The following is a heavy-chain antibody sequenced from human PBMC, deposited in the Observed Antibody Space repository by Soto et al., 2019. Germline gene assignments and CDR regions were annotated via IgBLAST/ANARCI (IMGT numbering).Heavy chain of an antibody. V-gene: IGHV3-23*01. Sequence: EARLLESGGGLVQPGGSLRLSCVVSGFSMSNHALTWVRQAPGKGLEWVSSISSTGSKTYYADSIKGRFTISRDNSKNTVFLQMNSLRPEDMAFYFCAREPKPFMTGYYDLWGQGTLVTVSS. J-gene: IGHJ4*02. CDR3: AREPKPFMTGYYDL. D-gene: IGHD3-9*01. CDR1: GFSMSNHA. CDR2: ISSTGSKT.